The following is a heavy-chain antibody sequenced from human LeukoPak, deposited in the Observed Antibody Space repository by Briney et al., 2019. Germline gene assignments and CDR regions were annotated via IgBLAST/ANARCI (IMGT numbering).Heavy chain of an antibody. CDR3: ARFPLRYCSSTSCYTFLSGMDV. V-gene: IGHV1-8*01. Sequence: ASVKVSCTASGYTFTSYDINWVRQATGQGLEWMGWMNPNSGNTGYAQKFQGRVTMTRNTSISTAYMELSSLRSEDTAVYYCARFPLRYCSSTSCYTFLSGMDVWGQGTTVTVSS. D-gene: IGHD2-2*02. J-gene: IGHJ6*02. CDR1: GYTFTSYD. CDR2: MNPNSGNT.